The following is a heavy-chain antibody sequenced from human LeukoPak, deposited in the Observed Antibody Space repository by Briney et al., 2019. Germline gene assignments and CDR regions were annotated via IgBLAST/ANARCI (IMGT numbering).Heavy chain of an antibody. J-gene: IGHJ4*02. D-gene: IGHD4-17*01. CDR2: ISGSGGST. CDR3: AKDLNYGDFESPNFDY. Sequence: GGSLRLSCVASGFTFSSCAMSWVRQAPGKGLEWVSAISGSGGSTYYADSVNGRFTISRGNSKNTLYLQMNSLRAEDTAVYYCAKDLNYGDFESPNFDYWGQGTLVTVSS. V-gene: IGHV3-23*01. CDR1: GFTFSSCA.